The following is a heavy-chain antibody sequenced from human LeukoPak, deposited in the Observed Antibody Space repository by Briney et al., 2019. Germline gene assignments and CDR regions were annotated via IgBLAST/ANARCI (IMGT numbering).Heavy chain of an antibody. V-gene: IGHV3-30*04. CDR2: ISYDGSNK. J-gene: IGHJ6*03. CDR1: GFTFSNYA. CDR3: ARSLATSYYFMVV. D-gene: IGHD5-12*01. Sequence: GGSLRLSCAASGFTFSNYAMHWVRQAPGKGLEWVAVISYDGSNKFYADSVKGRFTISRDNSKNTLHLQMNSLRAEDTAVYYCARSLATSYYFMVVSGNGTTVTVSS.